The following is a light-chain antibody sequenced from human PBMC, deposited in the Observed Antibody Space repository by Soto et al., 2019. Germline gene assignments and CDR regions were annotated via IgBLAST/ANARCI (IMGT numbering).Light chain of an antibody. CDR2: AAS. Sequence: DIQMTQSPSSLSASVGDRVTITCRASQGIRSGLGWYQQKPGKAPKRLIDAASSLQSGVPSRFSGSGSGTEFTLTISSLQPEDFATYYCLQHNTSPLTFGGGTKVEIK. J-gene: IGKJ4*01. CDR1: QGIRSG. CDR3: LQHNTSPLT. V-gene: IGKV1-17*01.